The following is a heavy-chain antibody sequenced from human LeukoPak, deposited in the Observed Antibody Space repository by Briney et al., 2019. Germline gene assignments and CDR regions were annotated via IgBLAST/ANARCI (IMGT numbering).Heavy chain of an antibody. V-gene: IGHV4-61*05. CDR3: ARSPSSGWDNWFDP. CDR2: IYYSGST. D-gene: IGHD6-19*01. CDR1: GGSISSSSYY. J-gene: IGHJ5*02. Sequence: SGTLSLTCAVSGGSISSSSYYWSWIRQPPGKGLEWIGYIYYSGSTNYNPSLKSRVTISVDTSKNQFSLKLSSVTAADTAVYYCARSPSSGWDNWFDPWGQGTLVTVSS.